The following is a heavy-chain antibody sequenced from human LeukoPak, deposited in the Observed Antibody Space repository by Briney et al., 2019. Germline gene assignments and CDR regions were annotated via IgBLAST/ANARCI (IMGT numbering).Heavy chain of an antibody. V-gene: IGHV3-30-3*01. Sequence: SGGSLRLSCAASGFTFSSYAMHWVRQAPGKGLEWVAVISYDGSNKYYADSVKGRFTISRDNSKNTLYLQMNSLRAEDTAVYYCARGGGAGRGYSSGWDAFDIWGQGTMVTVSS. CDR3: ARGGGAGRGYSSGWDAFDI. D-gene: IGHD6-19*01. CDR2: ISYDGSNK. J-gene: IGHJ3*02. CDR1: GFTFSSYA.